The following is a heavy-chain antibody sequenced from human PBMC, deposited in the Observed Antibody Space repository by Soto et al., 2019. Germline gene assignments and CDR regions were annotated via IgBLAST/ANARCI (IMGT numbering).Heavy chain of an antibody. Sequence: QLQLVQSGPEVEKPGASVKVSCKASGYTFTDYYMHWVRQAPGQGLEWMGWINPNNGGTNYAQKFQGRVTMTRDTSITTAYMEVSSLRSDDTAVYYCARVVVSGSYGCHYGLDVWGQGTTVTVSS. J-gene: IGHJ6*02. CDR3: ARVVVSGSYGCHYGLDV. CDR1: GYTFTDYY. V-gene: IGHV1-2*02. D-gene: IGHD1-26*01. CDR2: INPNNGGT.